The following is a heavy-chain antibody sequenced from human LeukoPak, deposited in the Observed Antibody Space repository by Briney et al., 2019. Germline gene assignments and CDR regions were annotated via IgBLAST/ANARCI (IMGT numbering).Heavy chain of an antibody. D-gene: IGHD3-3*01. Sequence: ASVKVSCKASGYTFTSYGISWVRQAPGQGLEWMGWISAYNGNTNYAQKLQGRVTMTTDTSTSTAYMELRSLRSDDTAVYYSARELIYYDFWSGYTGEPYFDYWGQGTLVTVSS. J-gene: IGHJ4*02. CDR1: GYTFTSYG. V-gene: IGHV1-18*01. CDR3: ARELIYYDFWSGYTGEPYFDY. CDR2: ISAYNGNT.